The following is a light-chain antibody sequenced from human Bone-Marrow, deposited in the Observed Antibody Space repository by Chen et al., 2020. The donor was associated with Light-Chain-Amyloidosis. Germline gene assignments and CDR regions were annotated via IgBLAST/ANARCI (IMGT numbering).Light chain of an antibody. V-gene: IGLV3-21*03. CDR1: NMGPTS. CDR2: DES. CDR3: QVWDRSSDRPV. J-gene: IGLJ3*02. Sequence: SYVLTQPTSVSVDTGKTATIACGGNNMGPTSVHGYQQTPGQAPLLVGYDESDRPSGIPERLSGSNSGNTSTLTISRVEAGDEADYYCQVWDRSSDRPVFGGGTKLTVL.